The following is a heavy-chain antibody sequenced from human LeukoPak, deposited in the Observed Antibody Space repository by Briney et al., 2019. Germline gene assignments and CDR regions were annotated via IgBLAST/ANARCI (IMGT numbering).Heavy chain of an antibody. CDR2: MNPNSGNT. CDR1: GYTFTSYD. D-gene: IGHD5-18*01. J-gene: IGHJ4*02. Sequence: ASVKVSCKASGYTFTSYDINWVRQATGQGLEWMGWMNPNSGNTGYAQKFQGRVTITRNTSISTAYMELRSLRSDDTAVYYCARDRGYSYGYAYWGQGTLVTVSS. CDR3: ARDRGYSYGYAY. V-gene: IGHV1-8*03.